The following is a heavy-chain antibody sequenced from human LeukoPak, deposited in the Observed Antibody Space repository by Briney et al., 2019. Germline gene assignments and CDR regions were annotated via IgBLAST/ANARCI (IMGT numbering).Heavy chain of an antibody. V-gene: IGHV3-30-3*01. D-gene: IGHD5-18*01. Sequence: PGGSLRLSCAASGFTFSSYAMHWVRQAPGKGLEWVAVISYDGSNKYYADSVKGRFTLSRDNSKNTLYLQMNSLRAEDTAVYYCARRGYSYGPIDYWGQGTLVTVSS. CDR2: ISYDGSNK. CDR1: GFTFSSYA. J-gene: IGHJ4*02. CDR3: ARRGYSYGPIDY.